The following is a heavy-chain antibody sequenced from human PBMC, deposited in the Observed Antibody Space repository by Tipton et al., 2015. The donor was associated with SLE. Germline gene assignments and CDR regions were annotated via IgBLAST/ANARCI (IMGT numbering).Heavy chain of an antibody. CDR3: ARWNWSGYHGSFDI. Sequence: TLSLTCTVSGDSISSGTLYWSWIRQPAGKGLEWLGHISTSGSPNYNPSLRSRLTISLDTSRNQFLLNLNSVTAADTAVYYCARWNWSGYHGSFDIWGQGTIVTVSS. D-gene: IGHD3-3*01. CDR1: GDSISSGTLY. J-gene: IGHJ3*02. V-gene: IGHV4-61*09. CDR2: ISTSGSP.